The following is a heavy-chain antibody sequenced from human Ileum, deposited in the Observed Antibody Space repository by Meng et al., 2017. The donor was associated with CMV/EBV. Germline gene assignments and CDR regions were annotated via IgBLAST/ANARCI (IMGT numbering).Heavy chain of an antibody. CDR2: IYYSGST. J-gene: IGHJ4*02. V-gene: IGHV4-39*07. CDR1: GGSLGSSDYY. D-gene: IGHD3-9*01. CDR3: AGGIKTGIVDY. Sequence: QLQESGPGRVKPSETLSLTCTVSGGSLGSSDYYWGWIRQPPGKGLEWIATIYYSGSTYYNPSLKTPVTISVDTSKNQFSLRLSSVTAADTAVYYCAGGIKTGIVDYWGQGTLVTVSS.